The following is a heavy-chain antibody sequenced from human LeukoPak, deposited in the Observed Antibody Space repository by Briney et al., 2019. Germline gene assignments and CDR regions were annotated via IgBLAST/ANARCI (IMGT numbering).Heavy chain of an antibody. CDR1: GFTFSSYA. V-gene: IGHV3-23*01. D-gene: IGHD3-10*01. CDR2: ISGSGGST. Sequence: GGSLRLSCAASGFTFSSYAMSWVRQAPGKGLEWVSAISGSGGSTYYADSVKGRFTISRDNSKNTLYLQMNSLRAEDTAVYYCAKSVLWFGELLGPNFDYWGQGTLVTVSS. J-gene: IGHJ4*02. CDR3: AKSVLWFGELLGPNFDY.